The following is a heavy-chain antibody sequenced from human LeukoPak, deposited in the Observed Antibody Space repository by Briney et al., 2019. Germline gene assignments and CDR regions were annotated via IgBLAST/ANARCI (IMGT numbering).Heavy chain of an antibody. CDR2: INPNSGGT. Sequence: GASVKVSCKASGYTSTAYYMHWVRQAPGQGLEWMGWINPNSGGTNYAQKFQGRVTMTRDTSISTAYMELSRLRSDDTAVYYCARDLRKSSSTSCYGLGYWGQGTLVTVSS. CDR3: ARDLRKSSSTSCYGLGY. V-gene: IGHV1-2*02. D-gene: IGHD2-2*01. J-gene: IGHJ4*02. CDR1: GYTSTAYY.